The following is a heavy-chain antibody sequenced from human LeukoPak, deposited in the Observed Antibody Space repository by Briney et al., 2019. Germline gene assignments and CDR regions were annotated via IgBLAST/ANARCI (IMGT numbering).Heavy chain of an antibody. CDR1: GFMFSSNW. D-gene: IGHD2-21*02. CDR2: IKQDGSEK. CDR3: ARVVVVTAHFDY. V-gene: IGHV3-7*01. J-gene: IGHJ4*02. Sequence: GGSLRLSCAASGFMFSSNWMSWVRLAPGKGLEWVANIKQDGSEKYYVDSVKGRFTISRDNAKNSLYLQMNSLRAEDTAVYYCARVVVVTAHFDYWGQGTLVTVSS.